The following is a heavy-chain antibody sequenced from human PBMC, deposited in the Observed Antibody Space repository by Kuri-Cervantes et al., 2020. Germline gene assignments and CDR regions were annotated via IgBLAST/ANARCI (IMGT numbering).Heavy chain of an antibody. CDR2: IIPILGIA. D-gene: IGHD3-9*01. J-gene: IGHJ4*02. Sequence: SVKVSCKASGGTFSSYTISWVRQAPGQGLEWMGRIIPILGIANYAQKFQGRVTITADKSTSTAYMKLSSVTAADTAVYYCARGTDYDILTGYFLPYFDYWGQGTLVTVSS. V-gene: IGHV1-69*02. CDR3: ARGTDYDILTGYFLPYFDY. CDR1: GGTFSSYT.